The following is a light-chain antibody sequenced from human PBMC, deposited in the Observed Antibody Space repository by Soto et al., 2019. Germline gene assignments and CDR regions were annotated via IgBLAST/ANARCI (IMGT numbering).Light chain of an antibody. Sequence: QSVLTQPASVSGSPGQSITISCTGTSSDVGGYIYVSWYQQHPGKAPKFLIYEVSNRPSGVSNRFSGSKSGNTASLTISGLQAEDEADYYCCSYASNGTLYVFGTGTKLTVL. CDR1: SSDVGGYIY. V-gene: IGLV2-14*03. J-gene: IGLJ1*01. CDR2: EVS. CDR3: CSYASNGTLYV.